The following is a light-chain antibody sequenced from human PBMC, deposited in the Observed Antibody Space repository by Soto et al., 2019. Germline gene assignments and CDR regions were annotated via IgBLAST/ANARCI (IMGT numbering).Light chain of an antibody. CDR2: EDN. J-gene: IGLJ3*02. Sequence: NFMLTQPHSVSESPGKTVSISCTRSNGSIASNFVQRYQWRPGSAPTTMTCEDNQKSSGVPDRVSGSTDSSISGLKSEDEADYYCQSYESKNLWVFGGGTKVTVL. V-gene: IGLV6-57*03. CDR3: QSYESKNLWV. CDR1: NGSIASNF.